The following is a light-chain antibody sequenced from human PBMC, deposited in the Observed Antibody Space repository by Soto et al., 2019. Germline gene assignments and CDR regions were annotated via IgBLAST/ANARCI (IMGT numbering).Light chain of an antibody. CDR1: TGAVTSGYY. J-gene: IGLJ2*01. Sequence: QAVVTQDPSLTVSPGGTVTLTCASSTGAVTSGYYPTWFQQKPGQAPRPLIYSTSNKHSWTPARFSGSLLGGKAALTLSGVQPEDEAEYYCLLYYGGARVFGGGTKLTVL. V-gene: IGLV7-43*01. CDR3: LLYYGGARV. CDR2: STS.